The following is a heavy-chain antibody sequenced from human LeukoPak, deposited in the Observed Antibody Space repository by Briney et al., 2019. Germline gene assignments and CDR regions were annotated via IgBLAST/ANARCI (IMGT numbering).Heavy chain of an antibody. Sequence: GGSLRLSCAASGFTFSSYSMNWVRQAPGKGLEWVSSISSSSSYIYYADSVKGRFTISRDNAKNSLYLQMNSLRAEDTAVYYCARTTDLEMATMGLGYWGQGTLVTVSP. CDR3: ARTTDLEMATMGLGY. CDR2: ISSSSSYI. CDR1: GFTFSSYS. D-gene: IGHD5-24*01. J-gene: IGHJ4*02. V-gene: IGHV3-21*01.